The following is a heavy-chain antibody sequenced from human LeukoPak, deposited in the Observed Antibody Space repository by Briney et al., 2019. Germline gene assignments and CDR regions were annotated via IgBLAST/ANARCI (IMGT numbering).Heavy chain of an antibody. CDR3: AGAGIAVAGNAEYFQH. D-gene: IGHD6-19*01. CDR2: IDPSDSYT. Sequence: GESLRISCKGSGYSFTSYWISWVRQMPGKGLEWMGRIDPSDSYTNYSPSFQGHLTISADKSISTAYLQWSSLKASDTAMYYCAGAGIAVAGNAEYFQHWGQGTLVTVSS. J-gene: IGHJ1*01. V-gene: IGHV5-10-1*01. CDR1: GYSFTSYW.